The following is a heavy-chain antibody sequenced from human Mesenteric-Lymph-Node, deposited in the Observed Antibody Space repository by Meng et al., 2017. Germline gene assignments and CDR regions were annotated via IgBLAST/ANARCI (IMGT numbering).Heavy chain of an antibody. CDR1: GGSISSSNW. Sequence: QVPLTQWGAGLLKPSETLSLTCAVSGGSISSSNWWRWVRQPPGKGLEWIGEIYHSGSTNYNPSLKSRVTISVDKSKNQFSLNLSSVTAADTAVYYCARGSVAVAGHYFDYWGQGTLVTVSS. V-gene: IGHV4-4*02. CDR3: ARGSVAVAGHYFDY. J-gene: IGHJ4*02. D-gene: IGHD6-19*01. CDR2: IYHSGST.